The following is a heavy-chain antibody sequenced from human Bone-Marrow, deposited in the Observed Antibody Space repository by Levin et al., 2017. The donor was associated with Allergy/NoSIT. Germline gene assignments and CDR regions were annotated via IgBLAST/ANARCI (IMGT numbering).Heavy chain of an antibody. CDR1: AFIFNDAW. Sequence: RSGGSLRLSCEVSAFIFNDAWMNWVRQAPGQGLEWVGRIKSNSDGGTTDYVAPVKGRFIISRVDSESRVYLQMNSLKTEDTAMYYCATSLYCSGGRCYRDHWGQGTLVTVSS. CDR3: ATSLYCSGGRCYRDH. V-gene: IGHV3-15*01. J-gene: IGHJ5*02. D-gene: IGHD2-15*01. CDR2: IKSNSDGGTT.